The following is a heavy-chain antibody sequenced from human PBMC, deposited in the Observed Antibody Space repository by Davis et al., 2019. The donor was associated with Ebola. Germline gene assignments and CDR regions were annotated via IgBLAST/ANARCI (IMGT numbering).Heavy chain of an antibody. CDR1: GDSIGSSTFY. Sequence: SEILSLTCTISGDSIGSSTFYWGWIRQPPGKGLEWIGTFYSTGRTYYNPSLRSRVAISADTSKNQFSLKLTSVTTADTAVYYCARGRYCTGGVCYYYYYYGMDVWGQGTTVTVSS. D-gene: IGHD2-8*02. CDR3: ARGRYCTGGVCYYYYYYGMDV. J-gene: IGHJ6*02. CDR2: FYSTGRT. V-gene: IGHV4-39*01.